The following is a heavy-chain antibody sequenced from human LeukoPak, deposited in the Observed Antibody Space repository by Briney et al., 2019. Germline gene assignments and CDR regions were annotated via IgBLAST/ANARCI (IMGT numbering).Heavy chain of an antibody. CDR3: ASAIAAEIDY. CDR2: IYYSGST. Sequence: SGTLPLTCPGSGGSISSHYRSWIRQPPGKGLEWIGYIYYSGSTNYNPSLKSRVTISVDTSKNQFSLKLSSVTAADTAVYYCASAIAAEIDYWGQGTLVTVSS. J-gene: IGHJ4*02. V-gene: IGHV4-59*11. CDR1: GGSISSHY. D-gene: IGHD6-6*01.